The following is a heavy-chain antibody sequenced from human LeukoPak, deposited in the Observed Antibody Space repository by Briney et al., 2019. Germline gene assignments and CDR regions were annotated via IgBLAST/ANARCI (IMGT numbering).Heavy chain of an antibody. J-gene: IGHJ4*02. CDR1: GFTFSSYA. CDR3: AREMITFAGGISYFDY. Sequence: GGSLRLFCAASGFTFSSYAMQWVRGARGRGVVWVGVISYDGSNKYYTDCVKGRFTISRDNSKNTLYMQKNSLKAEDTAVYYCAREMITFAGGISYFDYWGQGTLVTVSS. V-gene: IGHV3-30-3*01. D-gene: IGHD3-16*01. CDR2: ISYDGSNK.